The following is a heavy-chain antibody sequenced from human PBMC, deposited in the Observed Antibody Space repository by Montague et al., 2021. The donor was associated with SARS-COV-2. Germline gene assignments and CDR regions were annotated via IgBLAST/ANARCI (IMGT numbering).Heavy chain of an antibody. CDR1: GFTFSDYY. J-gene: IGHJ4*02. V-gene: IGHV3-11*05. Sequence: SLRLSCAASGFTFSDYYMGWIRQAPGKGLEWVSYISTSSFSTNYADSVKGRFTISRDNAKNSLYLQMNSLRGEDTAVYYCARGKYYDILNGSVGYWGQGTLVTVSS. D-gene: IGHD3-9*01. CDR2: ISTSSFST. CDR3: ARGKYYDILNGSVGY.